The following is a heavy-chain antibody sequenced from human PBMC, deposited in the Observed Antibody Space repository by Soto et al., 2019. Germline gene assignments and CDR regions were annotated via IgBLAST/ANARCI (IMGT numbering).Heavy chain of an antibody. CDR2: INAGNGNT. Sequence: ASVKVSCKASGYTFTSYAMRWVRQAPGQRLEWMGWINAGNGNTKYSQKFQGRVTITRDTSASTAYMELSSLRSEDTAVYYCARGTQLLWFGELPYFDYWGQGTLVTVSS. D-gene: IGHD3-10*01. V-gene: IGHV1-3*01. CDR1: GYTFTSYA. J-gene: IGHJ4*02. CDR3: ARGTQLLWFGELPYFDY.